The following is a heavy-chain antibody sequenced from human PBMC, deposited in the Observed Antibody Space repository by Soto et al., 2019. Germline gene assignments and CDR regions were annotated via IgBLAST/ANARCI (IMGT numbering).Heavy chain of an antibody. CDR1: GYTFTGYY. V-gene: IGHV1-2*02. CDR3: ARDRDLYYYDSSGYYFDY. Sequence: RASVKVSCKASGYTFTGYYMHWVRQAPGQGLEWMGWINPNSGGTNYAQKFQGRVTMTRDTSISTAYMELSRLRSDDTAVYYCARDRDLYYYDSSGYYFDYWGQGILVTVSS. CDR2: INPNSGGT. J-gene: IGHJ4*02. D-gene: IGHD3-22*01.